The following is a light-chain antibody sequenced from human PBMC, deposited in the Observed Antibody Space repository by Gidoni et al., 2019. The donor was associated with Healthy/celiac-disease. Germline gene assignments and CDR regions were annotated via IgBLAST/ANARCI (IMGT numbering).Light chain of an antibody. CDR2: AAS. J-gene: IGKJ3*01. V-gene: IGKV1-39*01. CDR1: QSISSY. Sequence: DIQMTPSPSFLSASVGDRVTITCRASQSISSYLNWYQQKPGKAPKLLIYAASSLQSGVPSRFSGSGSGTDFTLTISSLQPEDFATYYCQQSYSTPFTFGPGTKVEIK. CDR3: QQSYSTPFT.